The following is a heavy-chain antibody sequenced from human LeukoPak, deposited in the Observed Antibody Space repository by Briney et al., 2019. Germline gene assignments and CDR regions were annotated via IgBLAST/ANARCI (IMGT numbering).Heavy chain of an antibody. D-gene: IGHD4-17*01. Sequence: SETLSLTCTVSGGSITSSSYYWGWIRQPPGKGLQWIGNIYYSGTTYYNPSLKSRVSISIDTSKNQFSLRLSSVTASDTAVYYCASGGYGDYEGSDYWGQGTLVTVSS. CDR3: ASGGYGDYEGSDY. V-gene: IGHV4-39*01. CDR2: IYYSGTT. J-gene: IGHJ4*02. CDR1: GGSITSSSYY.